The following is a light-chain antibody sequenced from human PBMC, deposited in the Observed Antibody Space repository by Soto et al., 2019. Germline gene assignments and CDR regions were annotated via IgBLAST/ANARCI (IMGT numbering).Light chain of an antibody. CDR2: EVS. V-gene: IGLV2-8*01. J-gene: IGLJ1*01. CDR1: SSDVGGYNY. Sequence: QSVLTRPPSASGSPGQSVTIACTGTSSDVGGYNYVSWYQQFPGKAPKLIIFEVSERPSGVPDRFSGSKSGNTASLTVSGLQTADEADYYCSSYAGTNWYVFGTGTKVTVL. CDR3: SSYAGTNWYV.